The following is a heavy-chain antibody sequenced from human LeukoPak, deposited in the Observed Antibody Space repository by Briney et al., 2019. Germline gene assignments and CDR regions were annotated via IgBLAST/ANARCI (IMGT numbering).Heavy chain of an antibody. J-gene: IGHJ6*03. V-gene: IGHV3-74*01. CDR2: INSDGSST. D-gene: IGHD3-16*01. CDR1: GFTFSSYW. Sequence: GGSLRLSCAASGFTFSSYWMHWVRQAPGKGLVWVSRINSDGSSTSYADSVKGRFTISRDNSKNTLYLQMNSLRAEDTAVYYCAKDGRRSSSYTSSYYYYMDVWGKGTTVTVSS. CDR3: AKDGRRSSSYTSSYYYYMDV.